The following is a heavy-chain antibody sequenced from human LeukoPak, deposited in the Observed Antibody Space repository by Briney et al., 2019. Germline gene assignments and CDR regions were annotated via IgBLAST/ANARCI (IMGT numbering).Heavy chain of an antibody. Sequence: ASVTVSCKASGGTFSSYAISWVRQAPGQGLEWMGGIIPIFGTANYAQKFQGRVTITADESTSTAYMELSSLRSEDTAVYYCARGGGYYDSSGYYYWGQGTLVTVSS. CDR1: GGTFSSYA. CDR2: IIPIFGTA. D-gene: IGHD3-22*01. CDR3: ARGGGYYDSSGYYY. V-gene: IGHV1-69*01. J-gene: IGHJ4*02.